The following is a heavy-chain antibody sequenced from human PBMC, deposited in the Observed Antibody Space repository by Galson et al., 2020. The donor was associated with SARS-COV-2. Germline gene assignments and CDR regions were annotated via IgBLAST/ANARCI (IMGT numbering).Heavy chain of an antibody. CDR2: ISSSGSTI. V-gene: IGHV3-11*01. J-gene: IGHJ6*02. Sequence: GESLKISCAASGFTFSDYYMSWIRQAPGKGLEWVSYISSSGSTIYYADSVKGRFTISRDNAKNSLYLQMNSLRAEDTAVYYCARDGSGEDGGILWFGELLFGGMDVWGQGTMVTVSS. CDR1: GFTFSDYY. CDR3: ARDGSGEDGGILWFGELLFGGMDV. D-gene: IGHD3-10*01.